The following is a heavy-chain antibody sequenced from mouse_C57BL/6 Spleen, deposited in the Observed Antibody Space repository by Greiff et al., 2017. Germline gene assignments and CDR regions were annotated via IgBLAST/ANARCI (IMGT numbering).Heavy chain of an antibody. CDR3: ARLLRFYFDY. CDR2: IYPGSGNT. CDR1: GYSFTSYY. D-gene: IGHD1-1*01. J-gene: IGHJ2*01. V-gene: IGHV1-66*01. Sequence: VQLQQSGPELVKPGASVKISCKASGYSFTSYYIHWVKQRPGQGLEWIGWIYPGSGNTKYNEKFKGKATLTADTSSSTAYMQLSSLTSEDSAVYYCARLLRFYFDYWGQGTTLTVSS.